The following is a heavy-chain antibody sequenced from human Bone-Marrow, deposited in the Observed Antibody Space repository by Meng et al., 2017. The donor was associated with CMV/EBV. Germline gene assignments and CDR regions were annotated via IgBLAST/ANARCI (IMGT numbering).Heavy chain of an antibody. Sequence: VQLGQSGAEVKKPGASVKVSCKASGYTFTSYAMHWVRQAPGQRLEWMGWINAGNGNTKYSQKFQGRVTITRDTSASTAYMELSSLRSADTAVYYCATAGLIVPALGFWGQGTLVTVSS. CDR2: INAGNGNT. J-gene: IGHJ4*02. V-gene: IGHV1-3*01. D-gene: IGHD2-2*01. CDR3: ATAGLIVPALGF. CDR1: GYTFTSYA.